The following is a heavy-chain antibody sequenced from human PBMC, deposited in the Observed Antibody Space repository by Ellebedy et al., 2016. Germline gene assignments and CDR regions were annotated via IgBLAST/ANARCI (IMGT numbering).Heavy chain of an antibody. J-gene: IGHJ4*02. CDR2: ISWNSGSI. V-gene: IGHV3-9*01. CDR1: GFTFDDYA. Sequence: SLKISXAASGFTFDDYAMHWVRQAPGKGLEWVSGISWNSGSIGYADSVKGRFTTSRDNAKNSLYLQMNSLRAEDTALYYCAKDSNYDILTGGLDYWGQGTLVTVSS. D-gene: IGHD3-9*01. CDR3: AKDSNYDILTGGLDY.